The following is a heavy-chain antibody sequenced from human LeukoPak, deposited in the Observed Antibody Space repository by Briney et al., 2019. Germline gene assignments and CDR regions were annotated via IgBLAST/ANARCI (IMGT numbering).Heavy chain of an antibody. Sequence: SETLSLTCTVSGGSISSYYWSWIRQPPGKARVRIGNIYYSGSTNYNPSLKSRVTISVDTSKHQFSLRMNSVTAADTAVYYCAGAVLGGFWFDPWGQGTLVTVSS. CDR1: GGSISSYY. CDR2: IYYSGST. D-gene: IGHD2-15*01. V-gene: IGHV4-59*01. J-gene: IGHJ5*02. CDR3: AGAVLGGFWFDP.